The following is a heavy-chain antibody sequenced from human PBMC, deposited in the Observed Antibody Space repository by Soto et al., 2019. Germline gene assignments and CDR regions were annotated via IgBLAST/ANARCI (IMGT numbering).Heavy chain of an antibody. CDR2: IDPYGSAT. V-gene: IGHV3-74*01. Sequence: PGGSLRLSCAASGFTFSHYWMHWVRQAPGKGLVRVSRIDPYGSATKYADSVKGRFIISRDNAENTMYLQMNSLRVEDTAVYYCAKDRIPEGGHDACDVWGPGTMVTVSS. J-gene: IGHJ3*01. D-gene: IGHD2-15*01. CDR3: AKDRIPEGGHDACDV. CDR1: GFTFSHYW.